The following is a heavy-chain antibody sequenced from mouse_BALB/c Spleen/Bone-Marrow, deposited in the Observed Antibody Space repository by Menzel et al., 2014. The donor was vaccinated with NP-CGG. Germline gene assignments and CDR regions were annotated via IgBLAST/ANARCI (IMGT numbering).Heavy chain of an antibody. V-gene: IGHV1S56*01. J-gene: IGHJ3*01. CDR3: ARLGNSSGFGFAY. D-gene: IGHD3-1*01. CDR1: GYTFTSYD. Sequence: VQLQQSGPELVKPGALVKISRKASGYTFTSYDINWVKQRPGQGLEWIGWIYPGDGSTKYNEKFKGKATLPADDSSSTAYMQLSSLTSENSAVYFSARLGNSSGFGFAYWGQGTLVTVPA. CDR2: IYPGDGST.